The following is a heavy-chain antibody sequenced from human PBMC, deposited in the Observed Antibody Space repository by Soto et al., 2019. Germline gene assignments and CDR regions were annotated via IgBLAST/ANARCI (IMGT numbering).Heavy chain of an antibody. V-gene: IGHV1-69*13. J-gene: IGHJ6*02. D-gene: IGHD3-3*01. CDR2: IIPIFGTA. CDR3: ARPSRIFGVVIARYYYYGMDV. CDR1: GGTFSSYA. Sequence: SVKVSCKASGGTFSSYAISWVRQAPGQGLEWMGGIIPIFGTANYAQKFQGRVTITADESTSTAYMELSSLRSEDTAAYYCARPSRIFGVVIARYYYYGMDVWGQGTTVTVSS.